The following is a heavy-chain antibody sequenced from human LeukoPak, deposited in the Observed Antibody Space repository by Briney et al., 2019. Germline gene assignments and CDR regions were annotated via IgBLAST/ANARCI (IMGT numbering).Heavy chain of an antibody. CDR2: IRSSSSYI. J-gene: IGHJ4*02. V-gene: IGHV3-21*01. CDR3: AREIVGGLGPGY. CDR1: GFTFSSFS. D-gene: IGHD2/OR15-2a*01. Sequence: GGSLSLSCAASGFTFSSFSMNWVRQAPGKGLGWVSSIRSSSSYIYYADSVKGRFTISRDNAKNSLYLQMNSLRAEDTAVYYCAREIVGGLGPGYWGQGTLVTVSS.